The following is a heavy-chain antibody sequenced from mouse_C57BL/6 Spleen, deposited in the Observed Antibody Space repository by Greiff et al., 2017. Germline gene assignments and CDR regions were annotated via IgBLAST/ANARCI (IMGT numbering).Heavy chain of an antibody. D-gene: IGHD1-1*01. J-gene: IGHJ2*01. CDR1: GFTFSSYA. Sequence: EVQLVESGGGLVKPGGSLKLSCAASGFTFSSYAMSWVRQTPEKRLEWVATISDGGSYTYYPDNVKGRFTISRDNAKNNLYLQMSHLKSEDTAMYYCARDRDYYGSRYYFDYWGQGTTLTVSS. CDR2: ISDGGSYT. V-gene: IGHV5-4*01. CDR3: ARDRDYYGSRYYFDY.